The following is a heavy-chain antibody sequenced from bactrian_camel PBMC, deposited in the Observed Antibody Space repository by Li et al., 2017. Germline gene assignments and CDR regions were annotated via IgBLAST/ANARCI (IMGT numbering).Heavy chain of an antibody. J-gene: IGHJ4*01. D-gene: IGHD1*01. V-gene: IGHV3S9*01. Sequence: HVQLVESGGGSVQAGGSLTLSCVVSGESVNRYCNGWFRQVPGKEREGVAGVLSDGSLRYIDSVRGRFTLSRDSAKNTMSLEMDSLKAEDTAMYYCAAGWSFGMGTLLRRHYNIWGQGTQVTVS. CDR3: AAGWSFGMGTLLRRHYNI. CDR2: VLSDGSL. CDR1: GESVNRYC.